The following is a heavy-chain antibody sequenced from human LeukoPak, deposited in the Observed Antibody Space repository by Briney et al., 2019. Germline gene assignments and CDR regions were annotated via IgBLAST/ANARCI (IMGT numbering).Heavy chain of an antibody. CDR1: GGSFNSYV. CDR2: IIPILNVA. J-gene: IGHJ4*02. Sequence: SVKVSCKAPGGSFNSYVITWVRQAPGQGLEWMGRIIPILNVANFAQKFQGRVTMTTDTSTSTAYMEPRSLRSDDTAVYYCARDGGVAVADDWGQGTLVTVSS. V-gene: IGHV1-69*04. D-gene: IGHD6-19*01. CDR3: ARDGGVAVADD.